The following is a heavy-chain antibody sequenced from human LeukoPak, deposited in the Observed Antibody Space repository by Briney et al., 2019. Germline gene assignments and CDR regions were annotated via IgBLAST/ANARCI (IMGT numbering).Heavy chain of an antibody. Sequence: ASVKVSCKASGYTFTNYAMNWVRQAPGQGLEWMGWINTNTGNPTYAQGFSGRCVFSLDTSVSTAYLQISSLKAEDTAVYYCARAQFYYGSGSSTNYFDYWGQGTLVTVSS. CDR1: GYTFTNYA. D-gene: IGHD3-10*01. CDR2: INTNTGNP. V-gene: IGHV7-4-1*02. CDR3: ARAQFYYGSGSSTNYFDY. J-gene: IGHJ4*02.